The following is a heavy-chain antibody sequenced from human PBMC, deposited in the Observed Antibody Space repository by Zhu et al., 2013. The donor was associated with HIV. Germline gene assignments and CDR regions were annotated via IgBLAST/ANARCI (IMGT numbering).Heavy chain of an antibody. CDR2: ISYDGSNK. CDR3: ARDWENPVAGEYYFDY. CDR1: GFTFSSYA. D-gene: IGHD6-19*01. V-gene: IGHV3-30-3*01. J-gene: IGHJ4*02. Sequence: VQLVESGGGVVQPGRSLRLSCAASGFTFSSYAMHWVRQAPGKGLEWVAVISYDGSNKYYADSVKGRFTISRDNSKNTLYLQMNSLRAEDTAVYYCARDWENPVAGEYYFDYWGQGTLVTVSS.